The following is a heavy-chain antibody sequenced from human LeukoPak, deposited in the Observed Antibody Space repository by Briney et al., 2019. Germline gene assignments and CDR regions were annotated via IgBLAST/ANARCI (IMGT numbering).Heavy chain of an antibody. V-gene: IGHV3-23*01. CDR3: ALGLRYCSSTSCYPFAFDI. CDR1: GFTFSNYV. Sequence: GGSLRLSCAASGFTFSNYVMSWVRQAPGKGLEWVSTISGSGGSTYYADSVKGRFTISRDNSKNTLYLQVNSLRAEDTAVYYCALGLRYCSSTSCYPFAFDIWGQGTVVTVSS. D-gene: IGHD2-2*01. J-gene: IGHJ3*02. CDR2: ISGSGGST.